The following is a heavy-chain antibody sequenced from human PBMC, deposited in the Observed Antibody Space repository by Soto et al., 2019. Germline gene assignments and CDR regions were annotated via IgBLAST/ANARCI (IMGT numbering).Heavy chain of an antibody. V-gene: IGHV1-58*02. Sequence: ASVKVSCKASGFTFTSSAMQWVRQARGQRLEWIGWIVVGSGNTNYAQKFQERVTITRDMSTSTAYMELSSLRSEDTAVYYCAAAAPTYYDILTGYHDAFDIWGQGTMVTVSS. CDR2: IVVGSGNT. D-gene: IGHD3-9*01. CDR1: GFTFTSSA. J-gene: IGHJ3*02. CDR3: AAAAPTYYDILTGYHDAFDI.